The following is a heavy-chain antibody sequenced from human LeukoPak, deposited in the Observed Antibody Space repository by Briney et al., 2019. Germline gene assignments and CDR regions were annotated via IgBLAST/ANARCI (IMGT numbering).Heavy chain of an antibody. CDR1: GGTFSSYA. Sequence: ASVKVSYKASGGTFSSYAISWVRQAPGQGLEWMGGIIPIFGTANYAQKFQGRVTITTDESTSTAYMELSSLRSEDTAVYYCARAPLGRNWFDPWGQGTLVTVSS. J-gene: IGHJ5*02. V-gene: IGHV1-69*05. CDR3: ARAPLGRNWFDP. D-gene: IGHD2-15*01. CDR2: IIPIFGTA.